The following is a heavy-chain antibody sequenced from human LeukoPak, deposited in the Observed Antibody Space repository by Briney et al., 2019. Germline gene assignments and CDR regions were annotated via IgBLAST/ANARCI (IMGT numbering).Heavy chain of an antibody. Sequence: GGSLRLSCAASGFTFSNYAMRWVRQGPGKGLEWVSAISGNGGTTYYADSVKGRFTISRDNSKNTLYLQMNSLRVEDTAVYYCAKGVGTAAAGPGVFDYWGQGTLVTVSS. J-gene: IGHJ4*02. V-gene: IGHV3-23*01. CDR2: ISGNGGTT. D-gene: IGHD6-13*01. CDR3: AKGVGTAAAGPGVFDY. CDR1: GFTFSNYA.